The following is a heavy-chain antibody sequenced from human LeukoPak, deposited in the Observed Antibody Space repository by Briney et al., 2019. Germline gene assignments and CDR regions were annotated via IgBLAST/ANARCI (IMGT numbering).Heavy chain of an antibody. J-gene: IGHJ6*02. CDR2: INQDGSQK. V-gene: IGHV3-7*01. D-gene: IGHD6-13*01. Sequence: GGSLRLSCAASGFTFGSCWMNWVRQTPGKGLEWVANINQDGSQKFYVDSVKGRFTISRDNANNSLYLQMNSLRAEDTAVYYCASPGIAAAGRYSYYGMDVWGQGTTVTVSS. CDR3: ASPGIAAAGRYSYYGMDV. CDR1: GFTFGSCW.